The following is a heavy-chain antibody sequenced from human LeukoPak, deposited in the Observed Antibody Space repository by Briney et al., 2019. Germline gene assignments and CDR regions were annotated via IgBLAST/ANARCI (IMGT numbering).Heavy chain of an antibody. D-gene: IGHD3-9*01. CDR3: ARHPDLTTFDY. CDR1: GYRFTSYW. Sequence: GESLKISCKGSGYRFTSYWISWVRQMPEKGLEWMGRIDPADSYTNYSPSFQGHVTISADTSINTAYLQWSSLQASDTAIYYCARHPDLTTFDYWGHGTLVTVSS. CDR2: IDPADSYT. J-gene: IGHJ4*01. V-gene: IGHV5-10-1*01.